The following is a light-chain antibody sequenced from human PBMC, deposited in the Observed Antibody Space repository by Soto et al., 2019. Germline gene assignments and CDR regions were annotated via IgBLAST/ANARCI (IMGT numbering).Light chain of an antibody. CDR1: SSDVGGYDY. J-gene: IGLJ2*01. Sequence: QSALTQPPSASGSPGQSVTISCTGTSSDVGGYDYVSWYQQDSGKAPKLMIYEVSKRPSGVPNRFSGSKSGNTASLTVSGFQAEDEADYYCSSYAGSNNFVFGGGTKVTVL. CDR3: SSYAGSNNFV. CDR2: EVS. V-gene: IGLV2-8*01.